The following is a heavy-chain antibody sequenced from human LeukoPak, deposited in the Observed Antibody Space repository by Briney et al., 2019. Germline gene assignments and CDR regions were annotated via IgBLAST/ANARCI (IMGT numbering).Heavy chain of an antibody. CDR2: ISGSGGST. D-gene: IGHD6-19*01. Sequence: PGGSLRLSCAASGFTFSSYGMSWVRQAPGKGLEWVSAISGSGGSTYYADSVKGRFTISRDNSKNTLYLQMNSLRAEDTAVYYCARDGVPYSSGWHNDYWGQGTLVTVSS. V-gene: IGHV3-23*01. CDR3: ARDGVPYSSGWHNDY. CDR1: GFTFSSYG. J-gene: IGHJ4*02.